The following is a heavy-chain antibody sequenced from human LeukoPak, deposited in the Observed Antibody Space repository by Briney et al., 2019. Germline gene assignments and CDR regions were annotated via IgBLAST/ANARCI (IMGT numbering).Heavy chain of an antibody. D-gene: IGHD4-17*01. J-gene: IGHJ6*03. V-gene: IGHV4-4*07. Sequence: SETLSLTCTVSGRSISRYYWSWIRQPAGKGLEWIGRIYTSGSTNYNPSLKSRVTMSVDTSKNQFSLKLSSVTAADTAVYYCARDKYGDYPYYYYMDVRGKGTTVTVSS. CDR2: IYTSGST. CDR1: GRSISRYY. CDR3: ARDKYGDYPYYYYMDV.